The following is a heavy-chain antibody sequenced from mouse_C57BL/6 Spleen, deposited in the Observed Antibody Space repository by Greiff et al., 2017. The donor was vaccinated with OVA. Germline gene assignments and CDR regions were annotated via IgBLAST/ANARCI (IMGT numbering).Heavy chain of an antibody. V-gene: IGHV1-69*01. CDR1: GYTFTSYW. CDR3: ARGGYGSSYDAMDY. CDR2: IDPSDSYT. D-gene: IGHD1-1*01. Sequence: QVQLQQPGAELVMPGASVKLSCKASGYTFTSYWMHWVKQRPGQGLEWIGEIDPSDSYTNYNQKFKGKSTLTVDKSSSTAYMQLSSLTSEDSAVYYCARGGYGSSYDAMDYWGQGTSVTVSS. J-gene: IGHJ4*01.